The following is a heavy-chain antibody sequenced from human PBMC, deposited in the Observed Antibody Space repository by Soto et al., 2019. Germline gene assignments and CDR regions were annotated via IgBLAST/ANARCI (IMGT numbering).Heavy chain of an antibody. J-gene: IGHJ4*02. D-gene: IGHD2-21*01. V-gene: IGHV3-23*01. CDR1: GFTFRGYA. CDR3: AKAYGASHSPFDC. Sequence: PGGSLRLSCAASGFTFRGYAMSWFRQAPGKGPEWVSGISGSGDSTYHAKSVKGRFIISRDNSKNTLYLEINSLRAEDTAVYYCAKAYGASHSPFDCWGQGTLVTVSS. CDR2: ISGSGDST.